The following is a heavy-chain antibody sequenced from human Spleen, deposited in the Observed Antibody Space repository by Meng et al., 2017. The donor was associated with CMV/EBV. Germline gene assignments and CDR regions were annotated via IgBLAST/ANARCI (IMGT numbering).Heavy chain of an antibody. CDR3: ARQALTLRTFDS. V-gene: IGHV4-34*01. CDR1: GGSFSGYY. Sequence: SETLSLTCAVYGGSFSGYYWSWIRQPPGKGLEWIGEINHSGSTNYNPSLKSRVSISVDTSKNQFSLKLNSVAAADTAVYYCARQALTLRTFDSWGRGTPVTVSS. J-gene: IGHJ4*02. CDR2: INHSGST.